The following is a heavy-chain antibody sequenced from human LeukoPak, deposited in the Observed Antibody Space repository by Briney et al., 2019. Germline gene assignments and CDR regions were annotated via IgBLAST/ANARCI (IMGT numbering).Heavy chain of an antibody. CDR2: IYYSGST. J-gene: IGHJ4*02. CDR1: GGSISSYY. Sequence: SETLSLTCTVSGGSISSYYWSWIRQPPGKGLEWIGYIYYSGSTNYNPSLKSRVTISVDTSKNQFSLKLSSVTAADTAVYYCARVPRLRYFDWPRYFDYWGQGTLVTVSS. CDR3: ARVPRLRYFDWPRYFDY. D-gene: IGHD3-9*01. V-gene: IGHV4-59*01.